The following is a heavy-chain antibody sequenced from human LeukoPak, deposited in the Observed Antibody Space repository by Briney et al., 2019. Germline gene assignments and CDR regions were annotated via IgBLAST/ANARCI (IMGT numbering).Heavy chain of an antibody. V-gene: IGHV3-49*04. CDR2: IRSKAYGGTA. Sequence: PGGSLRLSCAASGFTFSSNWMHWVRQAPGKGLEWVGFIRSKAYGGTAEYAASVKGRFTISRDDSKSIAYLQMNSLKTEDTAVYYCTSRSKSYYYGMDVWGQGTTVTVSS. CDR3: TSRSKSYYYGMDV. CDR1: GFTFSSNW. J-gene: IGHJ6*02.